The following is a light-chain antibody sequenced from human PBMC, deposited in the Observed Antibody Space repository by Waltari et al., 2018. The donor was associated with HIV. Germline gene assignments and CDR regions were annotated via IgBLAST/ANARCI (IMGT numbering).Light chain of an antibody. J-gene: IGKJ4*01. CDR2: DAS. Sequence: DIQMTQSPSSLSASVGDRVTITCQASQDISNYLNWYQQKPGKAPKLLIYDASNFETGVPSRFSGSGSGTDFTFTISSLQPEDIATYYCQQYDNPLLTFGGGTKVEIK. CDR1: QDISNY. CDR3: QQYDNPLLT. V-gene: IGKV1-33*01.